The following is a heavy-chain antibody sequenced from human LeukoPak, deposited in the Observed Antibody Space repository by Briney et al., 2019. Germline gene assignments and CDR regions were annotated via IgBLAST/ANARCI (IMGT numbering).Heavy chain of an antibody. Sequence: GGSLRLSCAASGFTFSSYWMSWVRQATGKGLEWVSAIGTAGDTYYPGSVKGRFTISRENAKDSLYLQMNSLRAGDTAVYYCARYEGAMAAFDIWGQGTMVTVSS. CDR1: GFTFSSYW. V-gene: IGHV3-13*01. CDR2: IGTAGDT. CDR3: ARYEGAMAAFDI. D-gene: IGHD5-18*01. J-gene: IGHJ3*02.